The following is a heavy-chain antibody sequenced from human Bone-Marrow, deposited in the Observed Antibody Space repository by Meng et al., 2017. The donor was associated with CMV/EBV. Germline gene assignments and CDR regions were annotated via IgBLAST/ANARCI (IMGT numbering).Heavy chain of an antibody. Sequence: GESLKISCAASGFTFSSYSMNWVRQAPGKGLEWVSYISSSSSTIYYADSVKGRFTISRDNAKNSLHLQMNSLRAEDTAVYYCARGPRGQPTPGDYWGQGTLVTVSS. J-gene: IGHJ4*02. CDR3: ARGPRGQPTPGDY. D-gene: IGHD3-10*01. V-gene: IGHV3-48*04. CDR1: GFTFSSYS. CDR2: ISSSSSTI.